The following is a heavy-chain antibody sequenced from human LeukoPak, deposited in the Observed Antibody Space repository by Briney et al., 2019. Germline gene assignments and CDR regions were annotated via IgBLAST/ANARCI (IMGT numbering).Heavy chain of an antibody. D-gene: IGHD3-16*02. V-gene: IGHV4-34*01. CDR2: INHSGST. CDR1: GGSFSGYY. CDR3: ARGSYVWGSYRAYYFDY. Sequence: SETLSLTCAVYGGSFSGYYWSWIRQPPGKGLEWIGEINHSGSTNYNTSLKSRVTISVETSKNQFSLKLRSVTAADTAVYYCARGSYVWGSYRAYYFDYWGQGTLVTVSS. J-gene: IGHJ4*02.